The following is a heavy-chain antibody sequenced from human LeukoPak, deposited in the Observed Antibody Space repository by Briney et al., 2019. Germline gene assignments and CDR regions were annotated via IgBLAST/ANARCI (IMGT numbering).Heavy chain of an antibody. CDR3: AREVDSMNYYYYYYMDV. D-gene: IGHD4-11*01. CDR2: IYTSGST. Sequence: PSGTLSLTCTVSGGSISSGSYYRSWIRQPAGKGLEWIGRIYTSGSTNYNPSLKSRVTISVDTSKNQFSLKLSSVTAADTAVYYCAREVDSMNYYYYYYMDVWGKGTTVTVSS. CDR1: GGSISSGSYY. J-gene: IGHJ6*03. V-gene: IGHV4-61*02.